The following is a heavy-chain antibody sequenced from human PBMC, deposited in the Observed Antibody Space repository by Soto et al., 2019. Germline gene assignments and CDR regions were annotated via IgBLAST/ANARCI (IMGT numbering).Heavy chain of an antibody. CDR2: IYYSGST. D-gene: IGHD6-25*01. J-gene: IGHJ3*02. Sequence: SETLSLTCTVSGGSISSYYWSWIRHPPGKGLEWIGYIYYSGSTNYNPSLKSRVTISVDTSKNQFSLKLSSVTAADTAVYYCARLPLGFSDAFDIWGQGTMVTVSS. CDR3: ARLPLGFSDAFDI. CDR1: GGSISSYY. V-gene: IGHV4-59*01.